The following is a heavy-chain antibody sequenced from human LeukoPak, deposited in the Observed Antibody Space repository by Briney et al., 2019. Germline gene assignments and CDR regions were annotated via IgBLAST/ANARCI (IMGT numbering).Heavy chain of an antibody. CDR1: GDSISSSSYY. D-gene: IGHD3-10*01. CDR3: ARAFRGMGPYYFDY. CDR2: LYYSGST. V-gene: IGHV4-39*01. J-gene: IGHJ4*02. Sequence: SETLSLTCTVSGDSISSSSYYWGCIRQPPGKGLEWIGSLYYSGSTYYNPSLKSRVTISVDTSKNQFSLRLSSVTAADTAVYYCARAFRGMGPYYFDYWGQGTLVTVSS.